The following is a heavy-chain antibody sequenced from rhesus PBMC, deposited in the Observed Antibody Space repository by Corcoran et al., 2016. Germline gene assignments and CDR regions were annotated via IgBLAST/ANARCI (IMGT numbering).Heavy chain of an antibody. V-gene: IGHV4-165*01. CDR1: GGPFSGYY. Sequence: QVQLQESGPGLVKPSETLSLTRAVSGGPFSGYYWGWIRQPPGKGLEWIGYICGSSGRTDYNPSLKSRVTISTDTSKNQFSLKLSSVTAADTAVYYCARDGYYSGSFWYWGQGVLVTVSS. CDR2: ICGSSGRT. CDR3: ARDGYYSGSFWY. J-gene: IGHJ4*01. D-gene: IGHD3-16*01.